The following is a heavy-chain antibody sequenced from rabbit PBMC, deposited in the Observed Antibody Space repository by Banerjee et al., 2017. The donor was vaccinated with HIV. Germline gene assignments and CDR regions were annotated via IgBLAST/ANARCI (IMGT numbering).Heavy chain of an antibody. D-gene: IGHD4-1*01. CDR3: ARGHGSGWGGDL. Sequence: QAQLEESGGDLVKPEGSLTLTCTASGFSLSNNYVMCWVRQAPGKGLEWIGCIATGDGNTYYASGAKGRFTISEPSSTTVTLQMTSLTAADTATYFCARGHGSGWGGDLWGQCTLVT. CDR1: GFSLSNNYV. V-gene: IGHV1S45*01. J-gene: IGHJ3*01. CDR2: IATGDGNT.